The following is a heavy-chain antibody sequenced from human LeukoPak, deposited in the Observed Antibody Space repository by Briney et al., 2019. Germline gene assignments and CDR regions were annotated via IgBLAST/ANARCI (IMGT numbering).Heavy chain of an antibody. CDR2: IWYDGSNK. CDR1: GFTFSSYG. J-gene: IGHJ4*02. D-gene: IGHD2-15*01. Sequence: GGALRLSCAASGFTFSSYGMHWVRQAPGKGLGGGAVIWYDGSNKYYADSVKGRFTISRDNSKNTLYLQMNSLRAEDTAVYYCAREQYCSGGSCYPIDYWGQGTLVTVSS. CDR3: AREQYCSGGSCYPIDY. V-gene: IGHV3-33*01.